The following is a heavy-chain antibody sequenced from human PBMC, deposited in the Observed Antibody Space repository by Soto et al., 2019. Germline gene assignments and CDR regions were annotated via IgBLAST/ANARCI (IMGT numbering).Heavy chain of an antibody. CDR2: IYYNDDR. Sequence: ASGPTLVNPTQTLTLTCTFSGFSFTTAGVAVGWIRQTPGGALEWLTLIYYNDDRRFSPSLKTRLTITGDTSKNQVVLSLTNVDPGDTATYFCAHSDGGYEIIYFDFWGQGIPVTVSP. J-gene: IGHJ4*02. CDR1: GFSFTTAGVA. CDR3: AHSDGGYEIIYFDF. V-gene: IGHV2-5*01. D-gene: IGHD5-12*01.